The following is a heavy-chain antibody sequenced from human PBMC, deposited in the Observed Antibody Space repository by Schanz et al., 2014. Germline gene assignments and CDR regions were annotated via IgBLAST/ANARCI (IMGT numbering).Heavy chain of an antibody. CDR3: ARDRVSFVRGPLGVD. CDR1: GYTFNNHG. J-gene: IGHJ4*02. V-gene: IGHV1-18*01. Sequence: QVQLVQSGGEVKKPGASATVSCKASGYTFNNHGISWVRQAPGQGLEWMGWISGYNGDTNYAPKFQGRVTMTTDTSTGITSLELRNLKSDDTAVYYCARDRVSFVRGPLGVDWGQGTQVIVSS. CDR2: ISGYNGDT. D-gene: IGHD3-10*01.